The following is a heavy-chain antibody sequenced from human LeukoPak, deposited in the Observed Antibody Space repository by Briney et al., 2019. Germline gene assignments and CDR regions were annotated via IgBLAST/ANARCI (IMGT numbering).Heavy chain of an antibody. CDR1: GFTFSSYA. Sequence: GGSLRLSCAASGFTFSSYAMSWVRQAPGKGLEWVSAISGSGGSTYYADSVKGRFTISRDNSKNTLYLQMNSLRAEDTAVYYCAKDQRAGIAAAGKGYYFDYWGQGTLVTVSS. CDR3: AKDQRAGIAAAGKGYYFDY. CDR2: ISGSGGST. J-gene: IGHJ4*02. D-gene: IGHD6-13*01. V-gene: IGHV3-23*01.